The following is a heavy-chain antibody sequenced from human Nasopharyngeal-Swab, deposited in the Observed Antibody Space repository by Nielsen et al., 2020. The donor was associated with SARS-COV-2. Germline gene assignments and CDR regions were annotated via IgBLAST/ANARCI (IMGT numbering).Heavy chain of an antibody. J-gene: IGHJ4*02. CDR1: GFSFSNHG. D-gene: IGHD3-10*01. CDR2: ISYDGGDK. V-gene: IGHV3-30*18. Sequence: GESLKIPCVGPGFSFSNHGMHWVRQAPGKGLEWVAIISYDGGDKHYADSVKGRFTISKDNSKNTLFLEMSSLRAEDTAVYYCAKERFYSGSGRYPRDFDYWGQGTLVTVSS. CDR3: AKERFYSGSGRYPRDFDY.